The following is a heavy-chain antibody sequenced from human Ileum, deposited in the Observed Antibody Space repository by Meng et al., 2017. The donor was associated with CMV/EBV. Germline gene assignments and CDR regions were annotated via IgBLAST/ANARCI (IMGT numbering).Heavy chain of an antibody. D-gene: IGHD3-3*02. CDR3: GRFISGLEPEGIFYYYYGMDV. CDR2: ISSGSTYM. V-gene: IGHV3-21*01. Sequence: GESLKISCAVSGFTFNTYGMNWVRQAPGQGLEWVSSISSGSTYMYYADSVKGRFTISRDNAKNSLYLQMNSLRAEDTAVYYCGRFISGLEPEGIFYYYYGMDVWGQGTTVTVSS. CDR1: GFTFNTYG. J-gene: IGHJ6*02.